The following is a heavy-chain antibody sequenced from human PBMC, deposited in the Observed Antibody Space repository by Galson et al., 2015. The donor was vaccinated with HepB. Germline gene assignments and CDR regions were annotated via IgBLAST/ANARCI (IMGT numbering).Heavy chain of an antibody. CDR1: GYSFTYRY. J-gene: IGHJ3*02. CDR2: ITPFNRST. D-gene: IGHD3-10*01. V-gene: IGHV1-45*02. CDR3: ASQTTMVRGGDAFDI. Sequence: SVKVSCKASGYSFTYRYLHWVRQAPGQALEWMGWITPFNRSTKYAQKFQDRVTITRDRSMSTAYMELSSLRSEDTAMYYCASQTTMVRGGDAFDIWGQGTMVTVSS.